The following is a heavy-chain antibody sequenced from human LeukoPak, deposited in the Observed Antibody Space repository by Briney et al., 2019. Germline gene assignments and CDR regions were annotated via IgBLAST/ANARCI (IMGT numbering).Heavy chain of an antibody. D-gene: IGHD3-10*01. V-gene: IGHV3-74*01. CDR2: INSDGSNT. CDR3: ARGSGSGFEQYYGMDV. Sequence: AGGSLRLSCAASGFTFRSYWMHWVRHAPGKGLVWVSRINSDGSNTNYADSVKGRFTISRDNSKDTLFLQMNSLRAEDTAVYYCARGSGSGFEQYYGMDVWGQGTTVTVSS. CDR1: GFTFRSYW. J-gene: IGHJ6*02.